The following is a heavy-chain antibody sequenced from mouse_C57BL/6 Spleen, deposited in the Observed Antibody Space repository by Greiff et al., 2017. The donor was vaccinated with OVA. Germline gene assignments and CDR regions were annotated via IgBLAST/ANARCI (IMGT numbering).Heavy chain of an antibody. Sequence: QVQLQQSGAELVRPGTSVKVSCKASGYAFTNYLIEWVKQRPGQGLEWIGVINPGSGGTNYNEKFKGKATLTADKSSSTAYMQLSSLTSEDSAVYFCARVEASTVVADYYAMDYWGQGTSVTVSS. CDR1: GYAFTNYL. CDR2: INPGSGGT. CDR3: ARVEASTVVADYYAMDY. V-gene: IGHV1-54*01. D-gene: IGHD1-1*01. J-gene: IGHJ4*01.